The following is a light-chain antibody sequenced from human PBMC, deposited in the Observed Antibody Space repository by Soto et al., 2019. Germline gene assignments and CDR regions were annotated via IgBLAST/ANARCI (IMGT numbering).Light chain of an antibody. CDR3: SSYRASGTTHDV. V-gene: IGLV2-14*03. CDR1: SSDIGGYNY. CDR2: DVS. J-gene: IGLJ1*01. Sequence: QSALTQPASLSGSPGQSITISCTGTSSDIGGYNYVSWYQQHPGKAPKLMISDVSNRPSGVSSRFSGSKSGNTASLTISGLQAEDEGDYYCSSYRASGTTHDVFGTGTKLTVL.